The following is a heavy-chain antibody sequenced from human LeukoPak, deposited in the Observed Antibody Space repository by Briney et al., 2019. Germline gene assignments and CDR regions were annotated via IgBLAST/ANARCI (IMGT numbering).Heavy chain of an antibody. J-gene: IGHJ4*02. CDR2: IWYDGSNK. CDR3: ARGYTPFDY. CDR1: GFTFNDCG. D-gene: IGHD1-14*01. V-gene: IGHV3-33*01. Sequence: GGSLRLSCAASGFTFNDCGMHWVRQAPGKGLEWVAVIWYDGSNKYYADSVKGRFTISRDNAKNSLYLQMNSLRAEDTAVYYCARGYTPFDYWGQGTLVTVSS.